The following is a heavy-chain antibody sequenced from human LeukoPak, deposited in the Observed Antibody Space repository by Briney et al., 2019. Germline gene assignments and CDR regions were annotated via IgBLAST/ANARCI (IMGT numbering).Heavy chain of an antibody. CDR3: ARDQNYYDSSGYYWFDP. V-gene: IGHV4-59*12. CDR1: GGSISSYY. Sequence: SETLSPTCTVSGGSISSYYWSWIRQPPGKGLEWIGYIYYSGSTNYNPSLRSRVTMSVDTSKNQFSLKLSSVTAADTAVYYCARDQNYYDSSGYYWFDPWGQGTLVTVSS. CDR2: IYYSGST. J-gene: IGHJ5*02. D-gene: IGHD3-22*01.